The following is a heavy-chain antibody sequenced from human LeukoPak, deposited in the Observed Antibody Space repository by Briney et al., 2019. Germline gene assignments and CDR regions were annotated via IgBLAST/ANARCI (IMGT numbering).Heavy chain of an antibody. CDR3: ARGLTVTTKSGAFDI. CDR1: GGSISSGGYS. CDR2: IYHSGST. Sequence: SETLSLTCAVSGGSISSGGYSWSWIRQPPGKGLEWIGYIYHSGSTYYNPSLKSRVTISVDRSKNQFSLKLSSVTAADTAVYYCARGLTVTTKSGAFDIWGQGTMVTVSS. V-gene: IGHV4-30-2*01. J-gene: IGHJ3*02. D-gene: IGHD4-17*01.